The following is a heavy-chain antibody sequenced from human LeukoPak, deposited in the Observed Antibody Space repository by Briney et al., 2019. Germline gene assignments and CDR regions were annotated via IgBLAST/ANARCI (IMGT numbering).Heavy chain of an antibody. V-gene: IGHV3-30*18. CDR1: GFTFSRYG. D-gene: IGHD3-10*01. CDR3: VKGDWHGSGNYYSDQFRP. J-gene: IGHJ5*02. Sequence: PGGSLRLSCAASGFTFSRYGMHWVRQAPGKGLEWVAVISFDGSNKYYVDSVKGRFTISRDNSHNTLFLQMNSLTTDDTAAYYCVKGDWHGSGNYYSDQFRPWGPGTLVTVS. CDR2: ISFDGSNK.